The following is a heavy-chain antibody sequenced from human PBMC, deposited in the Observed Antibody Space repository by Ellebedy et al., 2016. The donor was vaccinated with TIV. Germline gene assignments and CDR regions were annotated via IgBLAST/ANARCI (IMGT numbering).Heavy chain of an antibody. Sequence: GESLKISCQGSGYSFSSYWIAWVRQMPGKGLEWMGIINAGDSETRYRPSFEGQVTISVDKSISTAYLQGSSLKASDSAMYYCARRFSSLRFGVFDPWGQGTLVTVSS. V-gene: IGHV5-51*01. J-gene: IGHJ5*02. CDR2: INAGDSET. CDR3: ARRFSSLRFGVFDP. D-gene: IGHD5/OR15-5a*01. CDR1: GYSFSSYW.